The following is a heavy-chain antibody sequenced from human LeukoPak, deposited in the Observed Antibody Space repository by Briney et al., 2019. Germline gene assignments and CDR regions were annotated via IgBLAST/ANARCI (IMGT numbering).Heavy chain of an antibody. Sequence: PSQTLSLTCTVSGGSISSGDYYWSWIRQPPGKGLEWIGYIYYSGSTYYNPSLKSRVTISVDTSKNQFSLKLSSVTAADTAVCYCARVDNWNDANFDYWGQGTLVTVSS. CDR1: GGSISSGDYY. J-gene: IGHJ4*02. D-gene: IGHD1-1*01. CDR3: ARVDNWNDANFDY. CDR2: IYYSGST. V-gene: IGHV4-30-4*08.